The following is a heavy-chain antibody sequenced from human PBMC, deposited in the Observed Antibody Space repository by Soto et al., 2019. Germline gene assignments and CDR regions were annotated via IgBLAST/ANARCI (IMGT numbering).Heavy chain of an antibody. J-gene: IGHJ3*02. CDR1: GFTFSTYA. CDR3: AHPRGFSVFDAYDI. D-gene: IGHD3-10*01. CDR2: ISGSGGST. Sequence: GGSLRLSWAASGFTFSTYAMSWVRQAPGKGLVWVSAISGSGGSTFYADSVKGRFTISRDNSMNMLYLQMNSLRTEDTAVYYCAHPRGFSVFDAYDIWGQGTVVTVSS. V-gene: IGHV3-23*01.